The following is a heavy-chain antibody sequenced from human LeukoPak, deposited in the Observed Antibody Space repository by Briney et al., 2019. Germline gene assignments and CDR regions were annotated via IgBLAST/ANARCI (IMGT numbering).Heavy chain of an antibody. J-gene: IGHJ6*02. Sequence: GGSLRLSCAASGFTFSSYGMHWVRQAPGKGLEWVAVISYDGSNKYYADSVKGRFTISRDNSKNTLYLQMNSLRAEDTAVYYYAKSPIRCSSTSCYEYYYYGMDVWGQGTTVTVSS. CDR1: GFTFSSYG. D-gene: IGHD2-2*01. CDR2: ISYDGSNK. CDR3: AKSPIRCSSTSCYEYYYYGMDV. V-gene: IGHV3-30*18.